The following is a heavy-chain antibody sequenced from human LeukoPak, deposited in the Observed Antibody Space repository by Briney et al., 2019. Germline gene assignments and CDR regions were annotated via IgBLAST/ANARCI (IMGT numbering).Heavy chain of an antibody. Sequence: GGSMRLSCAASGFTASSTYMSWVRQAPGKRLEWVSVIYTGGSTYYADSVKGRFTISRDNSKNTLYLQMNSLRAEDTAVYYCTRDNYGGNLDYWGQGTLVTVSS. J-gene: IGHJ4*02. V-gene: IGHV3-53*01. CDR1: GFTASSTY. D-gene: IGHD4-23*01. CDR2: IYTGGST. CDR3: TRDNYGGNLDY.